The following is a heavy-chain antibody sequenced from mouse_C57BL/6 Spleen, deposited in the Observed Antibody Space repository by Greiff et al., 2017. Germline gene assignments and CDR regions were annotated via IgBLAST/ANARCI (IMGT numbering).Heavy chain of an antibody. V-gene: IGHV1-20*01. CDR3: ARLYYGSSWGAMDY. Sequence: EVKLQESGPELVKPGDSVKISCKASGYSFTGYFMNWVMQSHGKSLEWIGRINPYNGDTFYNQKFKGKATLTVDKSSSTAHMELRSLTSEDSAVYYCARLYYGSSWGAMDYWGQGTSVTVSS. CDR2: INPYNGDT. J-gene: IGHJ4*01. D-gene: IGHD1-1*01. CDR1: GYSFTGYF.